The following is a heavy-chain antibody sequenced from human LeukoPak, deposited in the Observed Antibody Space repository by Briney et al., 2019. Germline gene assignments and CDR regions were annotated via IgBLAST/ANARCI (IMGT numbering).Heavy chain of an antibody. V-gene: IGHV3-21*01. CDR2: ISSSSSYI. Sequence: GSLRLSCAASGFTFSSYSMNWVRQAPGKGLEWVSSISSSSSYIYYADSVKGRFTISRDNAKNSLYLQMNSLRAEDTAVYYCARDYAGYCSSTSCNWGQGTLVTVSS. CDR3: ARDYAGYCSSTSCN. J-gene: IGHJ4*02. D-gene: IGHD2-2*01. CDR1: GFTFSSYS.